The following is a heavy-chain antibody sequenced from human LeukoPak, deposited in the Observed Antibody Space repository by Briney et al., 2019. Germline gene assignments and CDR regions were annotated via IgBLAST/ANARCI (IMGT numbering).Heavy chain of an antibody. D-gene: IGHD3-22*01. V-gene: IGHV1-8*01. J-gene: IGHJ3*02. CDR2: MNPNSGNT. Sequence: GASVKVSCKASGYTFTSYDINWVRQATGQGLEWMGWMNPNSGNTGYAQKFKGRVTMTRNTSISTAYMEMSSLTSEDTGVYYCARGYYYDGSSYYQKRWNFDIWGQGTMVTVSS. CDR1: GYTFTSYD. CDR3: ARGYYYDGSSYYQKRWNFDI.